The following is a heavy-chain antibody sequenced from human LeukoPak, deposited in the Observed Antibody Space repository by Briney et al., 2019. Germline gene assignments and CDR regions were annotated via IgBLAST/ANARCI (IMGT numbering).Heavy chain of an antibody. Sequence: PSETLSLTCTVSGGSISTYDWSWIRQPPGKGLEWIGYIYYSGITNYNPSLKSRVTISVDTSKTTFSLNLTSVTAADTAVYYCARRGGYSGYENLWGQGTLVTISS. J-gene: IGHJ4*02. V-gene: IGHV4-59*08. CDR1: GGSISTYD. CDR3: ARRGGYSGYENL. CDR2: IYYSGIT. D-gene: IGHD5-12*01.